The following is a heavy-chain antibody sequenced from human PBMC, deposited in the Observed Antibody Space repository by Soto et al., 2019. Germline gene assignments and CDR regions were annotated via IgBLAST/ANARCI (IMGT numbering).Heavy chain of an antibody. CDR3: ARDGPYGDYVDY. CDR2: IYYSGST. D-gene: IGHD4-17*01. J-gene: IGHJ4*02. CDR1: GGSISSGGYY. Sequence: SETLSLTCTVSGGSISSGGYYWSWIRQHPGKGLEWIGYIYYSGSTYYNPSLKSRVTISVDTSKNQFSLKLSSVTAADTAVYYCARDGPYGDYVDYWGQGTLVTVSS. V-gene: IGHV4-31*03.